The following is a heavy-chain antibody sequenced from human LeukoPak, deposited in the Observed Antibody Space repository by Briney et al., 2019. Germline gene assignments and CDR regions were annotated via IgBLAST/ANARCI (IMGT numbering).Heavy chain of an antibody. CDR2: TYYRSKWYN. V-gene: IGHV6-1*01. CDR1: GDSVSSNSAA. Sequence: SQTLSLTCAISGDSVSSNSAAWNWIRQSPSRGLEWLGRTYYRSKWYNDYAVSVKSRITINPDTSKNQFSLQLNSVTPEDTAVYYCARDIGSSSSSWYRGYYYYYMDVWGKGTTVTVSS. D-gene: IGHD6-13*01. CDR3: ARDIGSSSSSWYRGYYYYYMDV. J-gene: IGHJ6*03.